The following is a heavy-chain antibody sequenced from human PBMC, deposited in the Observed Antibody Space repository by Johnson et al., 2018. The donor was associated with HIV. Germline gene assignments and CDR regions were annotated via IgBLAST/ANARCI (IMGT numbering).Heavy chain of an antibody. D-gene: IGHD3-22*01. CDR1: GFTFDDYA. J-gene: IGHJ3*02. V-gene: IGHV3-9*01. CDR2: ISWNSGNI. CDR3: AKDTTFYYDTSGPSDAFDI. Sequence: VQLVESGGGLVQPGRSLRLSCAASGFTFDDYAMHWVRQAPGKGLEWVSGISWNSGNIGYADSVKGRFTISRDNAKNSLYLQMNSLIAEDTALYYCAKDTTFYYDTSGPSDAFDIWGQGTVVTVSS.